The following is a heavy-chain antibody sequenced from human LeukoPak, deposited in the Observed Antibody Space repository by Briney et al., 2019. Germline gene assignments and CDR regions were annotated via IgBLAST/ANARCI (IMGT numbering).Heavy chain of an antibody. D-gene: IGHD2-15*01. V-gene: IGHV4-4*02. J-gene: IGHJ2*01. Sequence: SGTLSLTCAVSGGSISSSNWWSWVRQPPGEGLEWIGEIYHSGSTNYDPSLKSRVTISVDKSKNQFSLKLSSVTAADTAVYYCARRVRYCSGGSCYACWYFDLWGRGTLVTVFS. CDR1: GGSISSSNW. CDR3: ARRVRYCSGGSCYACWYFDL. CDR2: IYHSGST.